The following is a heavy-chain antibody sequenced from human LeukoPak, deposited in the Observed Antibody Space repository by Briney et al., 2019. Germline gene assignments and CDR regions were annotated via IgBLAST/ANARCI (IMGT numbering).Heavy chain of an antibody. CDR1: GGSISSYY. CDR3: ARSIAAAGTGYYGMDV. J-gene: IGHJ6*02. Sequence: SETLSLTCTVSGGSISSYYWNWIRQPPGKGLEWIGYIYYSGSTNYNPSLKSRVTISVDTSKNQFSLKLSSVTAADTAVHYCARSIAAAGTGYYGMDVWGQGTTVTVSS. V-gene: IGHV4-59*01. D-gene: IGHD6-13*01. CDR2: IYYSGST.